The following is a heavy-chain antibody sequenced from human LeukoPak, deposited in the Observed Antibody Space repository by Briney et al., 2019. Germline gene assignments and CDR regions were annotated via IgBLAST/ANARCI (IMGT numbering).Heavy chain of an antibody. CDR1: GFTFSWYA. D-gene: IGHD2-21*01. V-gene: IGHV3-64*01. CDR2: ISRHGRST. CDR3: ARVGDSDVFDY. J-gene: IGHJ4*02. Sequence: PGGSLRLSCAASGFTFSWYAMHWVRQAPGKGLEYVSAISRHGRSTYYANSVKGRFTISRDNSKNTLYLQMGSVRVEDMAVYHCARVGDSDVFDYWGQGTLVTVSS.